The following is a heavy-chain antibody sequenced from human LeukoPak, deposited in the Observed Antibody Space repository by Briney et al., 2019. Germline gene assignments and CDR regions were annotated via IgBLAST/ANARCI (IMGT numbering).Heavy chain of an antibody. CDR1: GFTFSNYA. CDR3: ARSRITMVRGVALDY. CDR2: ISFDGSNS. V-gene: IGHV3-30*04. Sequence: PGGSLRLSCAASGFTFSNYAMHWVRQAPGKGLEWVAVISFDGSNSYYADSVKGRFTISRDNSKNTVYLRMTSLRAEDTAVYYCARSRITMVRGVALDYWGQGNLVTVSS. D-gene: IGHD3-10*01. J-gene: IGHJ4*02.